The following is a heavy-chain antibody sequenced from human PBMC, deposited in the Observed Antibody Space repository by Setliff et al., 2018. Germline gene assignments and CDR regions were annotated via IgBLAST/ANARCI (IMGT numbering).Heavy chain of an antibody. V-gene: IGHV4-59*11. Sequence: ASETLSLTCTVSGGSIGPHYWSWIRQAPGKGLEWIGHIFYSDTAKYNPSLESRAAISVDSSKNQFSLKLRSVTAADTAVYYCARLPPLHTPMALTFDYWGQGILVTVAS. CDR1: GGSIGPHY. CDR2: IFYSDTA. D-gene: IGHD5-18*01. CDR3: ARLPPLHTPMALTFDY. J-gene: IGHJ4*02.